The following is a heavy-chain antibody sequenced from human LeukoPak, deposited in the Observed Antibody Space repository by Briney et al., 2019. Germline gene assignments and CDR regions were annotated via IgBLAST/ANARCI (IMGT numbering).Heavy chain of an antibody. V-gene: IGHV3-15*01. CDR2: IKSKSDGGTT. Sequence: GGSLRLSCAASGFTFSNAWMSWVRQAPGKGLEWVGRIKSKSDGGTTDYTAPVKGRFTTSRDDSKNTLYLQMNSLKTEDTAIYYCTRGYSYGMDVWGQGTTVTVSS. J-gene: IGHJ6*02. CDR1: GFTFSNAW. D-gene: IGHD5-18*01. CDR3: TRGYSYGMDV.